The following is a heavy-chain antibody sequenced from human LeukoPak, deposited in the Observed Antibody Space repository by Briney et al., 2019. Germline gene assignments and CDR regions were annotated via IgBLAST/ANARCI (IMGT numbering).Heavy chain of an antibody. D-gene: IGHD2-21*02. CDR1: GYTFTSYY. CDR3: ARVQTRNCGRDCYSFDY. CDR2: INPSGGST. Sequence: ASVKVSCKASGYTFTSYYMHWVRQAPGQGLEWMGIINPSGGSTSYAQKFQGRVTMTRDTSTSTVYMELSSLRSEDTAVYYCARVQTRNCGRDCYSFDYWGQGTLVTVSS. J-gene: IGHJ4*02. V-gene: IGHV1-46*01.